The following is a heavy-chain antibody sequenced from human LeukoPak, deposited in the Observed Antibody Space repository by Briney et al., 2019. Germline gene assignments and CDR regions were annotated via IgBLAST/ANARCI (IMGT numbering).Heavy chain of an antibody. Sequence: PGGSLRLSCAASGFTFSSYDLSWVRQAPGKGLEWVSVIYSGDSTYYADSVKGRFTISRDNSKNTLYLQMNSLRAEDTAVYYCARASGYFSAFDYWGQGTLVTVSS. V-gene: IGHV3-53*01. CDR3: ARASGYFSAFDY. D-gene: IGHD3-22*01. CDR2: IYSGDST. CDR1: GFTFSSYD. J-gene: IGHJ4*02.